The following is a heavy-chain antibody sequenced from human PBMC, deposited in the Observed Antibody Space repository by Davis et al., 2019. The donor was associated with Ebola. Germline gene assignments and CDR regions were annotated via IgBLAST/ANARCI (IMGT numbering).Heavy chain of an antibody. CDR2: ISGSGGRT. D-gene: IGHD7-27*01. J-gene: IGHJ4*02. CDR1: GFTFYSHA. V-gene: IGHV3-23*01. CDR3: ARANWGSADY. Sequence: GESLKISCAASGFTFYSHAISWVRQAPGKGLEWVSRISGSGGRTYYADSVKGRFTISRDNTKNSLYLQMNSLRVEDTAVYYCARANWGSADYWGQGTQVTVSS.